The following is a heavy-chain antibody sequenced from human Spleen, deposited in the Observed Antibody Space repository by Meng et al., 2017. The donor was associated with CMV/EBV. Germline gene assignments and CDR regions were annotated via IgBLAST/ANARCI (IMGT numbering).Heavy chain of an antibody. CDR2: INSYGTTT. Sequence: GGSLRLSCAASGFTFSNYWMYWVRQAPGKGLVWVSRINSYGTTTGYADSVKGRFTISRDNAKNSLYLQMNSLRAEDTAVYYCASYWNYDDAFDIWGQGTMVTVSS. CDR1: GFTFSNYW. CDR3: ASYWNYDDAFDI. D-gene: IGHD1-7*01. J-gene: IGHJ3*02. V-gene: IGHV3-74*01.